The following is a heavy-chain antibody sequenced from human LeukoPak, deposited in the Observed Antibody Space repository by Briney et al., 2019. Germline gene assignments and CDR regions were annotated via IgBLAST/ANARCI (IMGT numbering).Heavy chain of an antibody. J-gene: IGHJ1*01. CDR2: ISGSGGSA. CDR1: GFTFSSYA. V-gene: IGHV3-23*01. CDR3: AKEQWLVRYFQH. D-gene: IGHD6-19*01. Sequence: GGSLRLSCAASGFTFSSYAMSWVRQAPGKGLEWVSAISGSGGSAYYADSVNGRFTISRDNSKNTLYLQMNSLRAEDTAVYYCAKEQWLVRYFQHWGQGTLVTVSS.